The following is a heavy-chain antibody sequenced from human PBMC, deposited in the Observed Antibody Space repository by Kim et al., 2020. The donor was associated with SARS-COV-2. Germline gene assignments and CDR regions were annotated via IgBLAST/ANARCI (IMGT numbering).Heavy chain of an antibody. D-gene: IGHD3-22*01. Sequence: SETLSLSCAVYGGSFSGYYWSWIRQPPGKGLEWIGEINHSGSTNYNPSLKSRVTISVDTSKNQFSLKLSSVTAADTAVYYCARGSEGITMIVVVKPYYYYGMDVWGQETTVTVSS. CDR3: ARGSEGITMIVVVKPYYYYGMDV. J-gene: IGHJ6*02. CDR1: GGSFSGYY. V-gene: IGHV4-34*01. CDR2: INHSGST.